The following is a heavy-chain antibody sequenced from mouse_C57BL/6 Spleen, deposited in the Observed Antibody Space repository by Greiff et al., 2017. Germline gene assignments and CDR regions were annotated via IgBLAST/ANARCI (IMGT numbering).Heavy chain of an antibody. D-gene: IGHD2-2*01. CDR2: IDPENGDT. CDR1: GFNIKDDY. Sequence: EVKLVESGAELVRPGASVKLSCTASGFNIKDDYMHWVKQRPEQGLEWIGWIDPENGDTEYASKFQGKATITADTSSNTAYLQLSSLTSEDTAVYYCTTYTMVTGWFAYWGQGTLVTVSA. CDR3: TTYTMVTGWFAY. J-gene: IGHJ3*01. V-gene: IGHV14-4*01.